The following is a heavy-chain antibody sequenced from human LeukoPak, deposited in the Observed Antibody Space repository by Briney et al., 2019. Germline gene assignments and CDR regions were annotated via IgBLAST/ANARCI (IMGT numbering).Heavy chain of an antibody. CDR1: GGTFSSYT. CDR3: ATRKGIAAAGIDAFDI. CDR2: IIPILGIA. J-gene: IGHJ3*02. V-gene: IGHV1-69*02. D-gene: IGHD6-13*01. Sequence: GASVKVSCKASGGTFSSYTISWVRQAPGQGLEWMGRIIPILGIANYAQKFQGRVTITADKSTSTAYMELSSLRSEDTAVYYCATRKGIAAAGIDAFDIWGQGTMVTVSS.